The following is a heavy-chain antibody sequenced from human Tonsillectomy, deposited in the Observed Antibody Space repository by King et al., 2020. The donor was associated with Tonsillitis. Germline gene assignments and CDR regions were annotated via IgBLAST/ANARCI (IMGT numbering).Heavy chain of an antibody. D-gene: IGHD3-10*01. J-gene: IGHJ3*02. CDR2: ISGFNTNT. V-gene: IGHV1-18*01. CDR3: DRGGPRLWVGELLAAFDI. Sequence: QLVQSGAEVKKPGASVKVSCKASGYTFTNYGLSWVRQAPGQGLEWMGWISGFNTNTSYAQKLQGRVTMTTDTSTRTAYMELRSLRSDDTAVYYCDRGGPRLWVGELLAAFDIWGQGTMVTVSS. CDR1: GYTFTNYG.